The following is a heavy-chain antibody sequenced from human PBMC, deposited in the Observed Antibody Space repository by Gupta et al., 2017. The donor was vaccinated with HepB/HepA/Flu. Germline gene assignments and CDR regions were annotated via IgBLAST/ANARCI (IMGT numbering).Heavy chain of an antibody. CDR1: GFSFNNYA. V-gene: IGHV3-33*05. J-gene: IGHJ4*02. Sequence: QVQLVESGGGVVQPGGSLRLSCVTFGFSFNNYAMHWVRQAPGKGLEWLAVISYDGSNKFYVDSVKGRFTISRDNYRKTLHLQMNSLRAEDTAVYYCSRDDSGGWPLDYWGQGTLVTVSS. D-gene: IGHD3-22*01. CDR2: ISYDGSNK. CDR3: SRDDSGGWPLDY.